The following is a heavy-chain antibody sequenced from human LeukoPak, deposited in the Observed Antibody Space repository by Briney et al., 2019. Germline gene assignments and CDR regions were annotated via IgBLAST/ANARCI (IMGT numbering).Heavy chain of an antibody. J-gene: IGHJ4*02. CDR3: ARVGAMVRGVIIRSLKYYFDY. CDR1: GYTFTSYD. CDR2: MNPNRGNT. Sequence: GASVKVSCKASGYTFTSYDINWVRQATGQGLEWVGWMNPNRGNTGYAQKFQGRVTMTRNTSISTVYQELSSLRSEDTAVYYCARVGAMVRGVIIRSLKYYFDYWGQGTLVTVSS. D-gene: IGHD3-10*01. V-gene: IGHV1-8*01.